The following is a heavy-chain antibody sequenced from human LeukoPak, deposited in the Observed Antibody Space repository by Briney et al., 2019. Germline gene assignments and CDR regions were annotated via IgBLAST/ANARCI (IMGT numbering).Heavy chain of an antibody. J-gene: IGHJ4*02. CDR3: ARVFGQWLAVD. Sequence: ASVKVSCKASGYTFTTDDINWVRQSSGRGLEWMGLINPGTGTTRYAQKFQGRVNMTRDNSINTVYMELSSLRSEDAAIYYCARVFGQWLAVDWGQGTPVIVSS. D-gene: IGHD6-19*01. CDR2: INPGTGTT. V-gene: IGHV1-8*01. CDR1: GYTFTTDD.